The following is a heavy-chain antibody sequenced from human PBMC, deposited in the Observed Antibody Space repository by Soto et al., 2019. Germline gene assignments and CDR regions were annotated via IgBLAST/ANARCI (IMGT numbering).Heavy chain of an antibody. CDR1: GFTFSSYA. CDR3: AKRATSGGSGSYYYYMDV. J-gene: IGHJ6*03. D-gene: IGHD3-10*01. V-gene: IGHV3-23*01. Sequence: EVQLLESGGGLVQPGGYLRLSCAASGFTFSSYAMSWVRQAPGKGLEWVSAISGSGGSTYYADSVKGRFTISRDNSKNTLYLQMNSLRAEDTAVYYCAKRATSGGSGSYYYYMDVWGKGTTVTVSS. CDR2: ISGSGGST.